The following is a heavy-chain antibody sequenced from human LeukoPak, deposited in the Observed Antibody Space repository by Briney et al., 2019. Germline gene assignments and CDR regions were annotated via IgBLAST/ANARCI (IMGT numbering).Heavy chain of an antibody. V-gene: IGHV4-34*01. J-gene: IGHJ6*02. CDR1: GGSISSYY. Sequence: SETLSLTCTSSGGSISSYYWSWIHQPPGKGLEWIGEINHSGSTNYNPSLKSRVTISVDTSKNQFSLKLSSVTAADTAVYYCASPRRPKRHYYGSGSYYNASRYYYYGMDVWGQGTTVTVSS. D-gene: IGHD3-10*01. CDR3: ASPRRPKRHYYGSGSYYNASRYYYYGMDV. CDR2: INHSGST.